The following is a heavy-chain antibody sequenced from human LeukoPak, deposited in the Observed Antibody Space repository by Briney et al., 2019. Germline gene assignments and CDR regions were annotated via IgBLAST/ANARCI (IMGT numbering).Heavy chain of an antibody. V-gene: IGHV3-13*01. CDR3: AREYCSGGNCAGGFYFDL. CDR2: IGVVGDT. D-gene: IGHD2-15*01. CDR1: GFTFSNYD. Sequence: GGSLRLSCAASGFTFSNYDFRWVRQAAGKGLEWVSAIGVVGDTYYSGSVKGRFTISRESAKNSLYLQMNSLRDGDTAVYYCAREYCSGGNCAGGFYFDLWGRGTPVTVSS. J-gene: IGHJ2*01.